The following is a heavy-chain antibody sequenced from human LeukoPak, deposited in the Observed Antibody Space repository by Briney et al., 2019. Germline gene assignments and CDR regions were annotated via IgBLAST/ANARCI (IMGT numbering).Heavy chain of an antibody. Sequence: SETLSLTCTVSGGSISSYYWSWIRQPPGKGLEWIGSIYHSGSTYYNPSLKSRVTISVDTSKNQFSLKLSSVTAADTAVYYCARARSMDVWGKGTTVTISS. J-gene: IGHJ6*03. CDR1: GGSISSYY. CDR3: ARARSMDV. V-gene: IGHV4-59*12. CDR2: IYHSGST.